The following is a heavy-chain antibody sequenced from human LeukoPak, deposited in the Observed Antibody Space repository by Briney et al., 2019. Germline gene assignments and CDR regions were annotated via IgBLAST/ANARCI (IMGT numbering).Heavy chain of an antibody. J-gene: IGHJ5*02. Sequence: ASVKVSCKASGGIFSSYAISWVRQAPGQGLEWMGGIIPIFGTANYAQKFQGRVTITTDESTSTAYMELSSLRSEDTAVYYCARDADPYYYYDSSGYYPNWFDPWGQGTLVTVSS. D-gene: IGHD3-22*01. CDR2: IIPIFGTA. CDR3: ARDADPYYYYDSSGYYPNWFDP. CDR1: GGIFSSYA. V-gene: IGHV1-69*05.